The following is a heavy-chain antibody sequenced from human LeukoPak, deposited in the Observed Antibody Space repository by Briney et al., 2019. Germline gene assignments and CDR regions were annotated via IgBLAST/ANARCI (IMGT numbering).Heavy chain of an antibody. CDR1: GGSFSGYY. Sequence: SETLSLTCAVYGGSFSGYYWSWIRQPPGKGLEWIGEIYHSGSTNYNPSLKSRVTISVDKSKNQFSLKLSSVTAADTAVYYCARAARLFYYYMDVWGKGTTVTVSS. J-gene: IGHJ6*03. V-gene: IGHV4-34*01. D-gene: IGHD3-22*01. CDR3: ARAARLFYYYMDV. CDR2: IYHSGST.